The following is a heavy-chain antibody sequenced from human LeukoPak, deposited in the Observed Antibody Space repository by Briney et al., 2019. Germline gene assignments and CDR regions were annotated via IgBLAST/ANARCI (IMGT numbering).Heavy chain of an antibody. V-gene: IGHV4-34*01. CDR1: GGSFSGYY. J-gene: IGHJ4*02. D-gene: IGHD2-21*01. CDR3: ARGKGVIDY. Sequence: SETLSLTCAVYGGSFSGYYWSWIRKPPGEGLEWIGEINHSGSTNYNPSLKSRVTISVDTSKNQFSLKLSSVTAADTAVYYCARGKGVIDYWGQGTLVTVSS. CDR2: INHSGST.